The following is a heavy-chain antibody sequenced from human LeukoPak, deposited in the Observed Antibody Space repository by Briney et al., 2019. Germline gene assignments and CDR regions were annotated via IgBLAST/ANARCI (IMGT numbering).Heavy chain of an antibody. D-gene: IGHD3-22*01. Sequence: ASVKVSCKASGYTFTSYGISWVRQAPGQGLEWMGWISAYNGNTNYAQKLQGRVTMTTDTSTSTAYVELSSLRSEDTAVYYCARALTYYYDSSGYLDYWGQGTLVTVSS. J-gene: IGHJ4*02. V-gene: IGHV1-18*01. CDR2: ISAYNGNT. CDR1: GYTFTSYG. CDR3: ARALTYYYDSSGYLDY.